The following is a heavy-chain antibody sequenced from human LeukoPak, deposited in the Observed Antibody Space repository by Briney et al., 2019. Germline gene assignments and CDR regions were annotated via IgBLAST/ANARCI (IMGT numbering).Heavy chain of an antibody. CDR3: ARVEMEYYDFWSGYLDY. V-gene: IGHV4-34*01. CDR2: INHRGST. Sequence: SETLSLTCAVYGGSFSGYYWSWIRQPPGKGLEWIGEINHRGSTNYNPSLKSRVTISVDTSKNQFSLKLSSVTAADTAVYYCARVEMEYYDFWSGYLDYWGQGTLVTVSS. J-gene: IGHJ4*02. CDR1: GGSFSGYY. D-gene: IGHD3-3*01.